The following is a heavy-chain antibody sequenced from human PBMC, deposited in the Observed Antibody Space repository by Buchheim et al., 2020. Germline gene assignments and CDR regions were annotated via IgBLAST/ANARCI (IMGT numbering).Heavy chain of an antibody. Sequence: QVQLQESGPGLVKPSGTLSLTCAVSGGSISSSNWWSWVRQPPGKGLEWIGEIYHSGSTNYNPSLKSRVTISVDKSKNQFSLTLSSVTAADTAVYYCAGLQLSDYDFWSGYPSDYYYGIDVWGQGTT. CDR3: AGLQLSDYDFWSGYPSDYYYGIDV. CDR2: IYHSGST. D-gene: IGHD3-3*01. CDR1: GGSISSSNW. J-gene: IGHJ6*02. V-gene: IGHV4-4*02.